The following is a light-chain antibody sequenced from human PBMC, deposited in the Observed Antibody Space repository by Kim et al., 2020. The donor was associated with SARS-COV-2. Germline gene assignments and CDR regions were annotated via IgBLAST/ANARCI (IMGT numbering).Light chain of an antibody. CDR1: QDIANS. CDR3: QKYNSAPWT. J-gene: IGKJ1*01. CDR2: AAS. Sequence: ASVGDRVTITCRARQDIANSLAWYQQKPGKVPKVLIYAASTLQSGVPSRFSGGGSGTEFTLTIGSLQTEDVATYYCQKYNSAPWTFGPGTKVDIK. V-gene: IGKV1-27*01.